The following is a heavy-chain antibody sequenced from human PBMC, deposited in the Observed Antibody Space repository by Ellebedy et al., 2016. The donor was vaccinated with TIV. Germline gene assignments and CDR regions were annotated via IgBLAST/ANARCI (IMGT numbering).Heavy chain of an antibody. Sequence: PSETLSLTCTVSGDSVSSDSYYWSWIRQPPGKGLEWIGYVYYSWRTKYNPSLQSRVPISEDRSKNQFSLKLTSVTAADTAVYYSARGYGTGRYGMDVWGQGTTVTVSS. D-gene: IGHD3-10*01. CDR1: GDSVSSDSYY. CDR2: VYYSWRT. V-gene: IGHV4-61*01. CDR3: ARGYGTGRYGMDV. J-gene: IGHJ6*02.